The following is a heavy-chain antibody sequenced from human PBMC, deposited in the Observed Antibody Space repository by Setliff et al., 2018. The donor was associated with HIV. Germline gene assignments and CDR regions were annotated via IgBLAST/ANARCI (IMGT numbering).Heavy chain of an antibody. CDR2: ISGSGDRT. Sequence: PGGSLRLSCAASGFTFTTYWMSWVRQSPGKGLEWVSGISGSGDRTFYADSVKGRFTVSRDNSKKTLYLQMNSLRAEDTAVYYCVRGGEGYSSGWQHYYYFYYMDVWGSGTRSPSP. V-gene: IGHV3-23*01. CDR1: GFTFTTYW. D-gene: IGHD6-19*01. CDR3: VRGGEGYSSGWQHYYYFYYMDV. J-gene: IGHJ6*03.